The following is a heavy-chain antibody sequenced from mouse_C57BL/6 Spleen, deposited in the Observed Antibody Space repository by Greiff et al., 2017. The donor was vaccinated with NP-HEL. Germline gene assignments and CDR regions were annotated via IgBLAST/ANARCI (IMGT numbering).Heavy chain of an antibody. CDR2: IYPGDGDT. J-gene: IGHJ2*01. CDR1: GYAFSSYW. D-gene: IGHD1-1*01. V-gene: IGHV1-80*01. Sequence: VKLNESGAELVKPGASVKISCKASGYAFSSYWMNWVKQRPGKGLEWIGQIYPGDGDTNYNGKFKGKATLTADKSSSTAYMQLSSLTSEDSAVYFCARNNYGSAFYFDYWGQGTTLTVSS. CDR3: ARNNYGSAFYFDY.